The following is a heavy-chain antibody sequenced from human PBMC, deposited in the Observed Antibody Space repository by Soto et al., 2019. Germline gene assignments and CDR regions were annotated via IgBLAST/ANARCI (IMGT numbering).Heavy chain of an antibody. V-gene: IGHV4-34*01. CDR2: VSQSGST. CDR1: GGSFSAYY. CDR3: ALSIDGDYWGFEY. Sequence: QVQLQQWGSGLLKPSETLSLTCAVYGGSFSAYYWSWIRQPPGKGLEWIGDVSQSGSTDYNPSLKSRVTMSVDTSNKEFSRKLSSLTAADTAVYYCALSIDGDYWGFEYWGHGTLVTVS. D-gene: IGHD4-17*01. J-gene: IGHJ4*01.